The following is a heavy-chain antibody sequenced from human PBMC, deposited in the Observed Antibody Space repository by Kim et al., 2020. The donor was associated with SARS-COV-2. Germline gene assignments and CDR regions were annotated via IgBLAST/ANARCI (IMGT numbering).Heavy chain of an antibody. CDR3: ARSGGDYYDTDDLNAFDI. D-gene: IGHD3-22*01. CDR1: GGTLTSHA. CDR2: IVPIFDTA. Sequence: SVKVSCKASGGTLTSHAISWVRQAPGQGLEWMGGIVPIFDTAMYAQKFQGRVTITADESTSTAYMQLSSLRSDDTAVYYCARSGGDYYDTDDLNAFDIWSQGTMVTVSS. V-gene: IGHV1-69*13. J-gene: IGHJ3*02.